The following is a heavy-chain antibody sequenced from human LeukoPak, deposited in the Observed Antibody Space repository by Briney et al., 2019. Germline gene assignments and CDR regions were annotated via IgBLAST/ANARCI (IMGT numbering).Heavy chain of an antibody. J-gene: IGHJ5*02. Sequence: PGGSLRLSCAASGFTFKSYEMNWVRQAPGKGLEWVSFISSSGTTVYYADSVKGRFTISRDNAKDSLYLQMNSLRDEDTAVYYCARDYGDYIWFDPWGQGTLVTVSS. D-gene: IGHD4-17*01. CDR1: GFTFKSYE. CDR3: ARDYGDYIWFDP. V-gene: IGHV3-48*03. CDR2: ISSSGTTV.